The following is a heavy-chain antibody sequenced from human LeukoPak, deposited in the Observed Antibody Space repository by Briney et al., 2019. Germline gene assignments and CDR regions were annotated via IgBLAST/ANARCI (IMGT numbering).Heavy chain of an antibody. CDR3: AKEAGYSSGWSPSDY. CDR2: IRSKADNYAT. D-gene: IGHD6-19*01. V-gene: IGHV3-73*01. Sequence: GGSLRLSCAASGFSFSGSAIHWVRQASGKGLEWVGRIRSKADNYATAYAESVKGRFTISRDDSDNTAYLQMNSLKTEDTAVYYCAKEAGYSSGWSPSDYWGQGTLVTVSS. J-gene: IGHJ4*02. CDR1: GFSFSGSA.